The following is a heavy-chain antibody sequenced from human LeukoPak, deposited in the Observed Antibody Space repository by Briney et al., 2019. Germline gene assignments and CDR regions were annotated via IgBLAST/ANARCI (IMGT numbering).Heavy chain of an antibody. D-gene: IGHD2-2*01. CDR2: ISAYNGNT. CDR3: ARGVPVVVPAIYASQENWFDP. J-gene: IGHJ5*02. Sequence: ASVKVSCKASGYTFTSYGISWVRQAPGQGLEWMGWISAYNGNTNYAQKLQGRVTMTTDTSTSTAYMELRSLRSDDTAVYYCARGVPVVVPAIYASQENWFDPWGQGTLVTVSS. V-gene: IGHV1-18*01. CDR1: GYTFTSYG.